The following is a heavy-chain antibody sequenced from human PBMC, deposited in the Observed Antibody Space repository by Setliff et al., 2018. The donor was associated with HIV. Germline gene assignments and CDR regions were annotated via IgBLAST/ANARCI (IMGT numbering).Heavy chain of an antibody. CDR3: ARGDVVVPAAIVVDWFDP. D-gene: IGHD2-2*01. J-gene: IGHJ5*02. CDR1: GYTFTNYA. V-gene: IGHV1-3*01. CDR2: INAGNGNT. Sequence: ASVKVSCKASGYTFTNYAMHWVRQAPGQGLEWMGWINAGNGNTKYSQKFQGRVTITRGTSASTAYMELSSLTSEDTAVYYCARGDVVVPAAIVVDWFDPWGQGTLVTVSS.